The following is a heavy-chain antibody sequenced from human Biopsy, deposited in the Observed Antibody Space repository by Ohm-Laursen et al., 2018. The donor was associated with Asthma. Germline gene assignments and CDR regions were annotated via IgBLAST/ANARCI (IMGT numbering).Heavy chain of an antibody. V-gene: IGHV4-39*07. J-gene: IGHJ4*02. CDR3: AGFCSGGNCPDH. Sequence: SETLSLTCPVSGGSMSSSSYYWGWIRQPPGKGLEWMGSISYTGSAYHNPSLKSRVTISVDTSKKQISLRLSSVIAADTAVYYCAGFCSGGNCPDHWGQGTLVTVSS. D-gene: IGHD2-15*01. CDR2: ISYTGSA. CDR1: GGSMSSSSYY.